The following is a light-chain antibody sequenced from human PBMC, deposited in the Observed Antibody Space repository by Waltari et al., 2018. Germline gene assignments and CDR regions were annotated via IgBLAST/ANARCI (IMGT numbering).Light chain of an antibody. CDR1: SSDLGASYF. V-gene: IGLV2-14*03. CDR3: SAYTYSSPFAWA. CDR2: DVN. Sequence: QSALTQPASVSGSPGQSITLSCTGTSSDLGASYFVSWYQQHPGKAPKLIIFDVNKRPSGISDRFSGSKSGTTASLTISRLQTGDEADYFCSAYTYSSPFAWAFGGGTKVTVL. J-gene: IGLJ3*02.